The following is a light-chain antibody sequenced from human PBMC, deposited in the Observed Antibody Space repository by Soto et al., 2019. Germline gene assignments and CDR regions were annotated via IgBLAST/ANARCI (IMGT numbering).Light chain of an antibody. J-gene: IGKJ1*01. CDR3: QQYSRLWS. V-gene: IGKV1-5*03. CDR1: ESISTW. Sequence: DIQMTQSPSSLSASVGDRVTITCRASESISTWLAWYQQKPGKAPKLLIYGASSLESGVPPRFSGDGSETDFTLTISSLQRDDFGTYYRQQYSRLWSFGQGTKVDVK. CDR2: GAS.